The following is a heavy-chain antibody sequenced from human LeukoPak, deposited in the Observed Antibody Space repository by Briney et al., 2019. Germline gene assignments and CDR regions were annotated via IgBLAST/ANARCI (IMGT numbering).Heavy chain of an antibody. CDR1: GYTFTSYG. J-gene: IGHJ3*02. Sequence: ASVKVSCKASGYTFTSYGISWVRQAHGQGLEWMGWISAYNGNTNYAQKLQGRGTMTTDTSTSKAYMELRSLRSDDTAVYYCARDGRAYCSSTSCYAFDIWGQGTMVTVSS. CDR3: ARDGRAYCSSTSCYAFDI. CDR2: ISAYNGNT. D-gene: IGHD2-2*01. V-gene: IGHV1-18*01.